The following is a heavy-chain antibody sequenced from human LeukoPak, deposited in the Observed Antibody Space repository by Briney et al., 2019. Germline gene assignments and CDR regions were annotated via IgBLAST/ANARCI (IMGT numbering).Heavy chain of an antibody. CDR3: ARGITMVRGVINYYYYYMDV. Sequence: PSETLSLTCTVSGGSISSYYWSWIRQPARKGLEWIGRIYTSGSTNYNPSLKSRVTISVDKSKDQFSLKLSSVTAADTAVYYCARGITMVRGVINYYYYYMDVWGKGTTVTVSS. CDR2: IYTSGST. D-gene: IGHD3-10*01. V-gene: IGHV4-4*07. J-gene: IGHJ6*03. CDR1: GGSISSYY.